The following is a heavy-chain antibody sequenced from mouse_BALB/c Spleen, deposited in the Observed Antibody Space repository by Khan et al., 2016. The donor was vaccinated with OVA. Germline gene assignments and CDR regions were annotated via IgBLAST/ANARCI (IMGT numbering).Heavy chain of an antibody. Sequence: VELVESGPELVKPGASVKMSCKASGYTFTYYVINWVKQRTGQGLEWIGEIYTGSDNAYYNERFKGKATLNADKSYKKTNMQLSSLQSEDSAVYFCARGDGYYVYFDYWGQGTTLTVSS. V-gene: IGHV1-77*01. CDR3: ARGDGYYVYFDY. D-gene: IGHD2-3*01. J-gene: IGHJ2*01. CDR2: IYTGSDNA. CDR1: GYTFTYYV.